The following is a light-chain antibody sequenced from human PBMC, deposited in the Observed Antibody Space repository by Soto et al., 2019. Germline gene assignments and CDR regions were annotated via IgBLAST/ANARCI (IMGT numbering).Light chain of an antibody. Sequence: DIQMTQSPSSLSASVGDRVTITCRASQSIANYLNWYQQKPGTAPKLLIFAASSLQSGVPSRFSGSGSATDFTLTISSLQPEDFATYYCQQSYSTPISFGQGTRLEIK. CDR2: AAS. V-gene: IGKV1-39*01. CDR1: QSIANY. J-gene: IGKJ5*01. CDR3: QQSYSTPIS.